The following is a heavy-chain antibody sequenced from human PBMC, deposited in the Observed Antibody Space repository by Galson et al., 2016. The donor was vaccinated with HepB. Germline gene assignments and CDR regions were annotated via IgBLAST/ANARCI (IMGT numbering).Heavy chain of an antibody. D-gene: IGHD4-17*01. CDR2: IYYDGGNK. CDR1: GFPFSNHG. V-gene: IGHV3-30*12. J-gene: IGHJ4*02. CDR3: ARDRGYGDYYFDY. Sequence: SLRLSCAASGFPFSNHGMHWVRQAPGKGLEWVAVIYYDGGNKFYGDSVQGRFTISRDNSKNTVYLQVNNLSAEDTAVYYCARDRGYGDYYFDYWGRGTLVTVSS.